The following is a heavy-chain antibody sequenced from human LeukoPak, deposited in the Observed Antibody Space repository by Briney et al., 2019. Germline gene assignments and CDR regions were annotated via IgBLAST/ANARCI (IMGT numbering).Heavy chain of an antibody. CDR1: GGSFSGYY. CDR2: INHSRST. J-gene: IGHJ3*02. Sequence: SETLSLTCAVYGGSFSGYYWSWIRQPPGKGLEWIGEINHSRSTNYNPSLKSRVTISVDTSKNQFSLKLSSVTAADTAVYYCARGPGYSSSDGAFDIWGQGTMVTVSS. V-gene: IGHV4-34*01. D-gene: IGHD6-13*01. CDR3: ARGPGYSSSDGAFDI.